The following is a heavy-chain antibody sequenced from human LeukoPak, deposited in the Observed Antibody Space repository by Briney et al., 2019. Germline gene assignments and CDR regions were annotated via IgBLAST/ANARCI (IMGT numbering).Heavy chain of an antibody. J-gene: IGHJ6*02. CDR3: AREDSIAVAGTHYYYGMDV. V-gene: IGHV4-34*01. CDR1: GGSFSGYY. Sequence: SETLSLTCAVYGGSFSGYYWSWVRQLPGKGLEWIGEINHSGSTNYNPSLKSRVTISVDTSKNQFSLKLSSVTAADTAVYYCAREDSIAVAGTHYYYGMDVWGQGTTVTVSS. D-gene: IGHD6-19*01. CDR2: INHSGST.